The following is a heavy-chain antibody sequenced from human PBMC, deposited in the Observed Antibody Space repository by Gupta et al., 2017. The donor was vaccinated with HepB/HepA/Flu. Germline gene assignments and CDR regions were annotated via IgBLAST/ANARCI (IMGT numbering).Heavy chain of an antibody. CDR2: ITNAGGNI. CDR1: GFTFSYYE. D-gene: IGHD1-7*01. CDR3: ARGGITGTTWNYFDQ. V-gene: IGHV3-48*03. Sequence: EVQLVESGGGLVQPGQSLRLSCAASGFTFSYYEMNWVRQAPGKGLEWVSYITNAGGNIHYADSGKGRFTISRDNAKSSLYLQMNSLRAEDTAVYYCARGGITGTTWNYFDQWGQGTLVIVSS. J-gene: IGHJ4*02.